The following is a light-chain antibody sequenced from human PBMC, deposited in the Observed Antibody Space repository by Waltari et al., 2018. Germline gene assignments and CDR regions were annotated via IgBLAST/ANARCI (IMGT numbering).Light chain of an antibody. Sequence: QSVLTQPASVSGSPGQSITISCTGTSSDVGNYNLVSWYQQYPGKAPKLVIYEVVKRPPSVSSRFSGSKSGSTASLTISGLQPEDEGNYYCTSYAGRSTLIFGGGT. J-gene: IGLJ2*01. V-gene: IGLV2-23*02. CDR1: SSDVGNYNL. CDR3: TSYAGRSTLI. CDR2: EVV.